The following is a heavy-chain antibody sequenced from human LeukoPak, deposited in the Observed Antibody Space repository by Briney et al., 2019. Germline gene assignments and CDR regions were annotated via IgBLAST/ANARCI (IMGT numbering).Heavy chain of an antibody. CDR2: ISSNGGST. V-gene: IGHV3-64*01. CDR3: AKTGAVVIVYYFDY. Sequence: PGGSLRLSCAASGFTFSSYAMHWVRQAPGKGLEYVSAISSNGGSTYYANSVKGRFTISRDNSKNTLYLQMNSLRAEDTAVYYCAKTGAVVIVYYFDYWGQGTLVTVSS. CDR1: GFTFSSYA. D-gene: IGHD3-22*01. J-gene: IGHJ4*02.